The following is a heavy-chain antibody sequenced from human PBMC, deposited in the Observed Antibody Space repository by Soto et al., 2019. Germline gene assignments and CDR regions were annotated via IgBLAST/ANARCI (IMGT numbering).Heavy chain of an antibody. V-gene: IGHV4-34*01. CDR3: AIAAALPPLY. D-gene: IGHD6-13*01. J-gene: IGHJ4*02. Sequence: QVQLQQWGAGLLKPSETLSLTCAVYGGSFSGYYWSWIRQPPGKGLEWIGEINHSGSTNYNPSLKSRVPISVDTSKNQFSLKLSSVTAADTAVYYCAIAAALPPLYWGQGTLVTVSS. CDR1: GGSFSGYY. CDR2: INHSGST.